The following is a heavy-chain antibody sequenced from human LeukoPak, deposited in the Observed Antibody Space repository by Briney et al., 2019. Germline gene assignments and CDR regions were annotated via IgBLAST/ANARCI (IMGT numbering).Heavy chain of an antibody. D-gene: IGHD6-13*01. CDR3: ARQKAGTDAFDI. V-gene: IGHV1-2*02. CDR1: GYTFTGYY. CDR2: INPNSGGT. Sequence: ASVKLSCKASGYTFTGYYMHWVRQAPGQGLEWMGWINPNSGGTNYAQKFQGRVTMTRDTSISTAYMELSRLKSDDTAVYYCARQKAGTDAFDIWGLGTMVTVYS. J-gene: IGHJ3*02.